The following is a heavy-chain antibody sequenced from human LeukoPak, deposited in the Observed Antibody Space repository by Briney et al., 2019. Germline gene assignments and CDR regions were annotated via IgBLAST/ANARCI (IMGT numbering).Heavy chain of an antibody. CDR1: GYTFTSYG. D-gene: IGHD2-21*01. J-gene: IGHJ4*02. CDR3: ARLGIPEGGDY. V-gene: IGHV1-2*02. Sequence: ASVKVSCKASGYTFTSYGISWVRPAPGQAREWMGWINPNSGGTNYAQKFQGRVTMTRDTSISTAYMELSRLRSDDTAVYDCARLGIPEGGDYWGQGTLVTVSS. CDR2: INPNSGGT.